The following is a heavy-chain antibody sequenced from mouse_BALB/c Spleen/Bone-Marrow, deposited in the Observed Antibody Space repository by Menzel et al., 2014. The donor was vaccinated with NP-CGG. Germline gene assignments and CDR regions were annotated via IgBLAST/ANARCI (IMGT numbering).Heavy chain of an antibody. CDR2: IDPENGDT. CDR3: NRYDWYFDV. CDR1: GFNIKDYY. D-gene: IGHD2-14*01. Sequence: VQLQQSGAELVRSGASVKLSCTASGFNIKDYYMHWVKQRPEQGLEWIGWIDPENGDTEYAPKFQGKATMTADTSSNTAYLQLSSLTSEDTAVYYRNRYDWYFDVWVAGTTVTVSS. J-gene: IGHJ1*01. V-gene: IGHV14-4*02.